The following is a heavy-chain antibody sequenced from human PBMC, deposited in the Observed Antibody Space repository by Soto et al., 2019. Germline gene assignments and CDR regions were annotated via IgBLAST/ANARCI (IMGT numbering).Heavy chain of an antibody. D-gene: IGHD2-15*01. CDR1: GFTFSSYS. CDR3: ARDPGYCSGGSCYWAAPLDY. V-gene: IGHV3-21*01. J-gene: IGHJ4*02. CDR2: ISSSSSYI. Sequence: GGSLRLSCAASGFTFSSYSMNWVRQAPGKGLEWVSSISSSSSYIYYADSVKGRFTISRDNAKNSLYLQMNSLRAEDTAVYYCARDPGYCSGGSCYWAAPLDYWGQGTLVTVSS.